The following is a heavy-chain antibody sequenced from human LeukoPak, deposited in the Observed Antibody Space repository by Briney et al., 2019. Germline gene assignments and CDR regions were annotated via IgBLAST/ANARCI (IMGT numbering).Heavy chain of an antibody. CDR1: GLTFSSYS. CDR2: ISSSSSYI. D-gene: IGHD2-2*01. CDR3: ARDNHVPAAIWRFDY. V-gene: IGHV3-21*01. J-gene: IGHJ4*02. Sequence: GGSLRLSCAASGLTFSSYSMNWVRQAPGKGLEWVSSISSSSSYIYYADSVKGRFTISRGNAKNSLYLQMNSLRAEDTAVYYCARDNHVPAAIWRFDYWGQGTLVTVSS.